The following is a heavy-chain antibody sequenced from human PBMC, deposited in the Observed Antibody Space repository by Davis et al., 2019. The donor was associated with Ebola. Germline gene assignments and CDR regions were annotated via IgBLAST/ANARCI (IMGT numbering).Heavy chain of an antibody. D-gene: IGHD4-17*01. CDR2: ISGSGGST. Sequence: GGSLRLSCTDSVITFSSYAMTWVRQAPGKGLEWVSAISGSGGSTYYADSVKGRFTISRDNSKKTLYLQMNSLRAEDTAVYYCARDPQGAGLTTDLYYYYGMDVWGKGTTVTVSS. J-gene: IGHJ6*04. CDR3: ARDPQGAGLTTDLYYYYGMDV. V-gene: IGHV3-23*01. CDR1: VITFSSYA.